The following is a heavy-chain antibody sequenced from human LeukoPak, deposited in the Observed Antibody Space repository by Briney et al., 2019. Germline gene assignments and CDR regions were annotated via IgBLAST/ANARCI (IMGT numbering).Heavy chain of an antibody. V-gene: IGHV3-7*03. CDR2: IKQDGSEK. Sequence: GGSLRLSCAASGFTFSSYWMSWVRQAPGKGLEWVANIKQDGSEKYYVDSVKGRFTISRDNSKNTLYLQMNSLRAEDTAVYYCAREGMGYYYYGMDVWGQGTTVTVSS. J-gene: IGHJ6*02. CDR1: GFTFSSYW. D-gene: IGHD1-26*01. CDR3: AREGMGYYYYGMDV.